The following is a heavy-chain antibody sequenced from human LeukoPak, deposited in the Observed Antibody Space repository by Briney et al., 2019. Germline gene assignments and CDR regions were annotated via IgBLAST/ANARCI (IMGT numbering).Heavy chain of an antibody. CDR1: GFSFSTYS. Sequence: GGSLRLSCAAAGFSFSTYSMNWVRQTPGKGLEWVSSISRTSSYIYYADSVKGRFTLSRDNGKNSLYLQMDSLRAEDTAVYYCARGGMGANSQEYFYYGMDVWGQGTTVTVSS. D-gene: IGHD2-8*01. CDR3: ARGGMGANSQEYFYYGMDV. V-gene: IGHV3-21*01. CDR2: ISRTSSYI. J-gene: IGHJ6*02.